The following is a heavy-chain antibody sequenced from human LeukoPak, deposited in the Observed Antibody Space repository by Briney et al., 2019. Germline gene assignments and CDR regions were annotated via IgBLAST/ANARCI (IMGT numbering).Heavy chain of an antibody. CDR1: GFTFSSYD. CDR3: ARKARSRGYYYYMDV. D-gene: IGHD1-14*01. Sequence: GGSLRLSCAASGFTFSSYDMHWVRHATGKGLEWVSAIGTAGDTYHPGSVKGRFTISRENAKNSLYLQMNSLRAGDTAVYYCARKARSRGYYYYMDVWGKGTTVTVSS. V-gene: IGHV3-13*01. CDR2: IGTAGDT. J-gene: IGHJ6*03.